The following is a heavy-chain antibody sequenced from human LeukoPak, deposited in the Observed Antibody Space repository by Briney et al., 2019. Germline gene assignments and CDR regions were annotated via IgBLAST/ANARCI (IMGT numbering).Heavy chain of an antibody. D-gene: IGHD6-6*01. Sequence: EASVKVSCKASGGTFSSYAISWVRQAPGQGLEWMGGIIPIFGTANYAQKFQGRVTITADKSTSTAYMELSSLRSEDTAVYYCARDISYSSSSGHFDYWGQGTLVTVSS. CDR3: ARDISYSSSSGHFDY. CDR2: IIPIFGTA. J-gene: IGHJ4*02. CDR1: GGTFSSYA. V-gene: IGHV1-69*06.